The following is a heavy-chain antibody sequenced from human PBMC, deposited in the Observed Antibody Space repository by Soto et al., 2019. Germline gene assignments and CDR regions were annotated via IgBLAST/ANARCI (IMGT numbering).Heavy chain of an antibody. D-gene: IGHD3-10*01. V-gene: IGHV4-59*01. Sequence: SETLSLTCTVSGGSISSYYWSWIRQPPGKGLEWIGYIYYSGSTNYNPSHKSRVTISVDTSKNQFSLKLISVTAADTAVYYCARDQRSTMVRGVIIPRDHYYYGMDVWGQGTTVTVS. CDR1: GGSISSYY. CDR2: IYYSGST. CDR3: ARDQRSTMVRGVIIPRDHYYYGMDV. J-gene: IGHJ6*02.